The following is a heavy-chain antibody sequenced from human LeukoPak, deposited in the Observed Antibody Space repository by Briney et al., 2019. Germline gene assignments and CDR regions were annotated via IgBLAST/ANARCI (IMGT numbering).Heavy chain of an antibody. Sequence: SETLSLTCSVSGGSITNYYWSWIRQPAGKGLEWIGRFYSRGTTYYNPPLRSRVSLSGDESKNQLSLKMYSVTAADTAVYYCARDRAAGTLDFWGQGTLVTVSS. D-gene: IGHD6-13*01. CDR1: GGSITNYY. J-gene: IGHJ4*02. CDR3: ARDRAAGTLDF. V-gene: IGHV4-4*07. CDR2: FYSRGTT.